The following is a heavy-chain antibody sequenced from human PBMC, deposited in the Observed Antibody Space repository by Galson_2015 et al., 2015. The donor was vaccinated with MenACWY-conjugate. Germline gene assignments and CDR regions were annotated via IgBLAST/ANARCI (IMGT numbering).Heavy chain of an antibody. CDR1: GFIFNTYW. Sequence: SLRLSCAASGFIFNTYWMRWVRQAPGKGLVWVSRINPGGSSTTYADSVKDRFTISRDNAKNTLYLQMNSLRPEDTAVFYCAKTRGASFYFDSWGRGTLVTVSS. J-gene: IGHJ4*02. CDR3: AKTRGASFYFDS. V-gene: IGHV3-74*01. CDR2: INPGGSST. D-gene: IGHD1-26*01.